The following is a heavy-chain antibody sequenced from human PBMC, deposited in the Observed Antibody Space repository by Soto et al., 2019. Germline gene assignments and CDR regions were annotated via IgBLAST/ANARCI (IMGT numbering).Heavy chain of an antibody. CDR3: ASDSSSWYGEDLDY. V-gene: IGHV3-30-3*01. J-gene: IGHJ4*02. CDR1: GFTFSSYA. Sequence: QVQLVESGGGVVQPGRSLRLSGAAYGFTFSSYAMHWVRQAPVKGLEWVAVISYDGSNKYYADSVKGRFTIPRDNSKNTLYLQMNSLRAEDTAVYYCASDSSSWYGEDLDYWGQGTLVTVSS. D-gene: IGHD6-13*01. CDR2: ISYDGSNK.